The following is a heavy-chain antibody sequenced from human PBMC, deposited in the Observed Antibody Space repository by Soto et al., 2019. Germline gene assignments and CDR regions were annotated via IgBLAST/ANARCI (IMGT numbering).Heavy chain of an antibody. J-gene: IGHJ4*02. CDR3: ARDAGDGDIDY. CDR1: GYTFTTYG. Sequence: ASVKVSFKASGYTFTTYGITWVRQAPGQGLEWMGWIITYNGNTNNAQKFQGRVTMTTDTSTTTAYMELRSLRSDDTAIYYCARDAGDGDIDYWGQGTLVTVSS. CDR2: IITYNGNT. D-gene: IGHD4-17*01. V-gene: IGHV1-18*01.